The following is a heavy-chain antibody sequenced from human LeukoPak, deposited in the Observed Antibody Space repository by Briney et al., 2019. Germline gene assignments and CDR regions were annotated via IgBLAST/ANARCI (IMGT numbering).Heavy chain of an antibody. CDR1: GYTFTSYD. J-gene: IGHJ4*02. CDR3: TRRVLTPRTFEY. Sequence: ASVKVSCKTSGYTFTSYDINWVRQAPGQGLEWMGWMNPNTGIPGYAQKFQGRVTMTRDTSISTTYMELSNLRSEDTAVYYCTRRVLTPRTFEYWGQGTLVTVSS. CDR2: MNPNTGIP. V-gene: IGHV1-8*01.